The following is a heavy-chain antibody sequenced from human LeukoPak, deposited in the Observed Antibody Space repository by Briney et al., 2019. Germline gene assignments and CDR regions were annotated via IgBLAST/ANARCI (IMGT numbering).Heavy chain of an antibody. J-gene: IGHJ5*02. D-gene: IGHD1-26*01. CDR2: IYYSGST. CDR3: ARALDIPSGSYEWFDP. V-gene: IGHV4-59*01. Sequence: PSETLCLTCTVSGGSISTYYGTWIRQPPGKGLEWIACIYYSGSTKYNPSLKSRVTMSVDTSKNQFSLKLTSVTAADTAVYYCARALDIPSGSYEWFDPWGQASMVTLSS. CDR1: GGSISTYY.